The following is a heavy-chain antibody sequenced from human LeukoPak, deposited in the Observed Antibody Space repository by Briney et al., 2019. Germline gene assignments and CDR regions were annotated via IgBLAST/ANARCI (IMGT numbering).Heavy chain of an antibody. CDR2: IYYSGST. J-gene: IGHJ4*02. D-gene: IGHD3-10*01. CDR1: GGSMSYYY. V-gene: IGHV4-59*01. Sequence: SETLSLTCTVSGGSMSYYYWSWIRQLPGKGLEWIGYIYYSGSTDYNPSLKSRVTISIDTSKNQFSLKLNSVTAADTAVYYCARDGSGNSNYFDFWGQGTLVTVSS. CDR3: ARDGSGNSNYFDF.